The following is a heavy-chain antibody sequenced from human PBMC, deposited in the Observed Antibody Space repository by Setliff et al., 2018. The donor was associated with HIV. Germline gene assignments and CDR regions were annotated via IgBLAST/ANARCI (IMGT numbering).Heavy chain of an antibody. CDR2: VSYSGRT. CDR3: VRHNPTVVTDGYDI. J-gene: IGHJ3*02. CDR1: GGSTTSSTYY. V-gene: IGHV4-39*01. Sequence: SETLSLTCTVSGGSTTSSTYYWGWIRQPPGRGLEWIGSVSYSGRTYYNPSLKSRVTIPIDTSKNQFSLNLSSVTAADTAVYYCVRHNPTVVTDGYDIWGQGTKVTVSS. D-gene: IGHD2-21*02.